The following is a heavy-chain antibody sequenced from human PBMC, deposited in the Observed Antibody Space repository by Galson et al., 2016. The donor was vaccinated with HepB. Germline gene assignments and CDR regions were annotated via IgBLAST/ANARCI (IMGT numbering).Heavy chain of an antibody. Sequence: SLRLSCAASGFTFSSYAMNWVRQAPGKGLEWVSGISGSGGSTYYADSVKGRFTFSRDNSKNTLYLQMNSLRAEDTAVYYCARAWENYGMDVWGQGTTVTVSS. CDR2: ISGSGGST. V-gene: IGHV3-23*01. J-gene: IGHJ6*02. CDR1: GFTFSSYA. CDR3: ARAWENYGMDV. D-gene: IGHD1-26*01.